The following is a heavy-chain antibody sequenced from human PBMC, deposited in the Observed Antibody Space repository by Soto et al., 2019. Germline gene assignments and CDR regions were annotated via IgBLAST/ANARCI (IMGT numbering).Heavy chain of an antibody. CDR2: IYKSTTT. CDR1: GDSISTVDYF. CDR3: ARGRYCLTGRCFPNWFDS. J-gene: IGHJ5*01. Sequence: SETLSLTCSVSGDSISTVDYFWAWIRQPPGQALEYIGYIYKSTTTYYNPSFESRAAISLDTSKSQFSLTVTSVTAADTAVYFCARGRYCLTGRCFPNWFDSWGQGTLVTVSS. D-gene: IGHD2-15*01. V-gene: IGHV4-30-4*01.